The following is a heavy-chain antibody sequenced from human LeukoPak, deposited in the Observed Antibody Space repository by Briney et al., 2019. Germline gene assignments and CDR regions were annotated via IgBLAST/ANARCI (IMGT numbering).Heavy chain of an antibody. Sequence: GGSLRLSCVASGLTFSNHWMNWVRQAPGKGLEWVASIKDDGSQKYYVDSVKGRFSISRDNAKKSLYLQMSSLRAEHTAVYYGARGAYSAPTSGGYWGEGTLVTVSS. D-gene: IGHD4-11*01. J-gene: IGHJ4*02. CDR3: ARGAYSAPTSGGY. V-gene: IGHV3-7*03. CDR1: GLTFSNHW. CDR2: IKDDGSQK.